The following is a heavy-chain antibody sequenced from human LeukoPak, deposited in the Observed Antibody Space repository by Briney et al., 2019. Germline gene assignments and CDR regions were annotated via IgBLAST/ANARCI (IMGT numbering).Heavy chain of an antibody. CDR1: GGSISSSSYY. D-gene: IGHD3-3*01. V-gene: IGHV4-39*01. J-gene: IGHJ4*02. CDR3: AGVLRFLEGFFPDY. Sequence: SETLSLTCTVSGGSISSSSYYWGWIRQPPGTGLEWIGSIYYSGSTYYNPSLKSRVTISVDTSKNQFSLKLSSVTAADTAVYYCAGVLRFLEGFFPDYWGQGTLVTVSS. CDR2: IYYSGST.